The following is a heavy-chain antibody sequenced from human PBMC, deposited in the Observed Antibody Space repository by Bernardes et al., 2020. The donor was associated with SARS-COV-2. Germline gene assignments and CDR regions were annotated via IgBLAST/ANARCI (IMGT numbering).Heavy chain of an antibody. CDR3: IESGYCSTTSCPRAYFQH. D-gene: IGHD2-2*01. Sequence: VGSLILSCAASGFTFSDHYMDWVRQAPGKGLEWVGRTRNKAHSYSTEYAASVKGRFTVARDDSKNSFYLQMNSLKTEDTAVYYCIESGYCSTTSCPRAYFQHWGQGTLVTVSS. V-gene: IGHV3-72*01. J-gene: IGHJ1*01. CDR1: GFTFSDHY. CDR2: TRNKAHSYST.